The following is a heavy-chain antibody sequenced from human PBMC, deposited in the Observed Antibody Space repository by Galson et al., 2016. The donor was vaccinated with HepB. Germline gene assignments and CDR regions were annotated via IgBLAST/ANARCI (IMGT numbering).Heavy chain of an antibody. CDR2: IYHSGST. J-gene: IGHJ4*02. CDR1: GGSISSSNW. Sequence: SETLSLTCAVSGGSISSSNWWNWVRQPPGKGLEWIGEIYHSGSTFYNPSLKSRVTISIDKSKNQFSLKLGSVTAADTAVYYCARGNSDSESRRYLDHWGQGTLVTVSS. CDR3: ARGNSDSESRRYLDH. V-gene: IGHV4-4*02. D-gene: IGHD5-12*01.